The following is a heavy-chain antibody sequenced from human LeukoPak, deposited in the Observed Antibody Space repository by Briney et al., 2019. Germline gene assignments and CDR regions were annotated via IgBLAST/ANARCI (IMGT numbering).Heavy chain of an antibody. V-gene: IGHV3-15*01. J-gene: IGHJ4*02. Sequence: NPGGSLRLSCAASGFTFSNAWMSWVRQAPGKGLEWVGRIKSKTDGGTTDYAAPVKGRFIISRDDSKNTLYLQMNSLKTEDTAVYYCTTKVGATPFDYWGQGTLVTVSS. D-gene: IGHD1-26*01. CDR2: IKSKTDGGTT. CDR3: TTKVGATPFDY. CDR1: GFTFSNAW.